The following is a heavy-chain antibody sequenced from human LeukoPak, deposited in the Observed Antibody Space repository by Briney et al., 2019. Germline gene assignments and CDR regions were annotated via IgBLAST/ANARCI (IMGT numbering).Heavy chain of an antibody. D-gene: IGHD6-19*01. V-gene: IGHV3-23*01. Sequence: GGSLRLSCAASGCTFSSYAMSWVRQAPGKGLEWVSAISGSGGSTYYADSVKGRFTISRDNSKNTLYLQMNSLRAEDTAVYYCATGGVYSSGWAAEYYIDYWGQGTLVTVSS. CDR2: ISGSGGST. CDR1: GCTFSSYA. CDR3: ATGGVYSSGWAAEYYIDY. J-gene: IGHJ4*02.